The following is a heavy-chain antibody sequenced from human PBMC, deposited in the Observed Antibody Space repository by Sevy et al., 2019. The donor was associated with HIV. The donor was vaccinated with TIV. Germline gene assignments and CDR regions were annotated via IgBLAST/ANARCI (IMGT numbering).Heavy chain of an antibody. CDR1: GFTFSSYA. CDR3: AREAIVGATDAFDI. Sequence: GSLRLSCAASGFTFSSYAMHWVRQAPGKGLEWVAVISYDGSNKYYADSVKGRFTISRDNSKNTLYLQMNSLRAEDTAVYYCAREAIVGATDAFDIWGQGTMVTVSS. CDR2: ISYDGSNK. J-gene: IGHJ3*02. V-gene: IGHV3-30-3*01. D-gene: IGHD1-26*01.